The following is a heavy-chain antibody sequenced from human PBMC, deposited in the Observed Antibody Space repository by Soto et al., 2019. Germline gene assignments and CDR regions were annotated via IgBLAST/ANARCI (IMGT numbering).Heavy chain of an antibody. J-gene: IGHJ3*02. CDR1: GYTFISYG. CDR3: AIDYYDSSGYYYNAFDI. V-gene: IGHV1-18*01. D-gene: IGHD3-22*01. CDR2: ISAYNGNT. Sequence: TAASVKVSCKASGYTFISYGISWVRQAPGQGLEWMGWISAYNGNTNYAQKLQGRVTMTTDTSTSTAYMELRSLRSDDTAVYYCAIDYYDSSGYYYNAFDIWGQGTMVTVS.